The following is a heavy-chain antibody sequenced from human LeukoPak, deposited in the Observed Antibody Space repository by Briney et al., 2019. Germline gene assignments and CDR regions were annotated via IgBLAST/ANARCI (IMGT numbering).Heavy chain of an antibody. Sequence: SETLSLTCAVSGGSISSYYWSWIRQPAGKGLEWLGRIYASGSTNYNPSLKRRGTISVDTSQNQFLLTVKSVTAADPAVYYCARVTQKLERIAVARTSEWRANWYFDLWGRGTLVTVSS. D-gene: IGHD6-19*01. CDR2: IYASGST. V-gene: IGHV4-4*07. CDR3: ARVTQKLERIAVARTSEWRANWYFDL. J-gene: IGHJ2*01. CDR1: GGSISSYY.